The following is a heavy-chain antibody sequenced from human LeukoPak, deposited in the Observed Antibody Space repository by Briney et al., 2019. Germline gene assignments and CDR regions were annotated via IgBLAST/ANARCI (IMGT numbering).Heavy chain of an antibody. CDR1: GGTFISYA. CDR3: ARDLVICEDGYNYCYYYGMDV. J-gene: IGHJ6*02. D-gene: IGHD5-24*01. CDR2: IIPIFGTA. Sequence: SVKVSCKASGGTFISYAISWVRQAPGQGLEWMGGIIPIFGTASYAQKFQGRVTITADESTSTAYMELSSLRSEDTAVYYCARDLVICEDGYNYCYYYGMDVWGQGTTVTVSS. V-gene: IGHV1-69*01.